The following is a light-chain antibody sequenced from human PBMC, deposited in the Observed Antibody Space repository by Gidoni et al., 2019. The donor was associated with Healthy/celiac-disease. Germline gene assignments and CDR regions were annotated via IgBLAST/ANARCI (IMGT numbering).Light chain of an antibody. V-gene: IGKV1-9*01. CDR3: QQLNSYPRT. CDR2: AAS. J-gene: IGKJ3*01. Sequence: DIMLTKSPSFLSASVGDRVTITCRASQGISSYLAWYQQKPGKAPKLLIYAASTLQSGVPSRFSGSGSGTEFTLTISSLQPEDFATYYCQQLNSYPRTFGPGTKVDIK. CDR1: QGISSY.